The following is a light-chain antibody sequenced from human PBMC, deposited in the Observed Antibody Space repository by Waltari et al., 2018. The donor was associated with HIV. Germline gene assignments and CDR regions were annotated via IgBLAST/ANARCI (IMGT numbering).Light chain of an antibody. V-gene: IGLV2-11*01. J-gene: IGLJ3*02. CDR3: CSFAGSYTLV. Sequence: QSPLTPPRSVSGSPGHSVTISSTGTSSDSGDYNYFSWYQQHPGKSPKLMIYDVTKRPSGVPDRFSGSKSGNTASLTISGLQAEDEAAYYCCSFAGSYTLVFGGGTKLTVL. CDR2: DVT. CDR1: SSDSGDYNY.